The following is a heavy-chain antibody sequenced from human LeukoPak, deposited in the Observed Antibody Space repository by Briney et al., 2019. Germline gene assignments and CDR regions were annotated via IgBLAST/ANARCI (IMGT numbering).Heavy chain of an antibody. J-gene: IGHJ4*02. V-gene: IGHV4-4*07. CDR1: DGSFSSYY. CDR3: ARVSTGGRYDY. D-gene: IGHD1-14*01. Sequence: PSETLSLTCTVSDGSFSSYYWSWIRQPAGKGLEWIGRIFSTGSTNYNPSLKSRVTMSVDTSKNQFSLKLSSVTAADTAVYYCARVSTGGRYDYWGQGTLVTVSS. CDR2: IFSTGST.